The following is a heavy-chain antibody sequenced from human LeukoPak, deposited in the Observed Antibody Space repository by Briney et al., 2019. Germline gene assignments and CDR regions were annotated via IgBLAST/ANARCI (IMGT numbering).Heavy chain of an antibody. CDR2: ISNSGNTI. J-gene: IGHJ4*02. CDR1: GFTFSDYY. V-gene: IGHV3-11*04. CDR3: ARDIYYYDSSGYYFPGGSDY. D-gene: IGHD3-22*01. Sequence: PGGSLRLSCAASGFTFSDYYMSWIRQAPGKGLEWVSYISNSGNTIYYADSVKGRFTISRDNAKNSLYLQMNSLRAEDTAVYYCARDIYYYDSSGYYFPGGSDYWGQGTLVTVSS.